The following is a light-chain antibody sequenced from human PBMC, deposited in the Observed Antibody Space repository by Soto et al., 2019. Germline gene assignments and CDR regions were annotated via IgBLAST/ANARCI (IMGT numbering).Light chain of an antibody. CDR3: QHSNDYSRM. CDR1: QSVDTW. J-gene: IGKJ1*01. Sequence: DIQMTQSPSTLSASIGDRVTITCRASQSVDTWLALYQQKPGKAPKLLIYKASSLQTGVPSRFSGSGSGTEFTITICSLQHDDFATYYCQHSNDYSRMFGQGTKVEIK. V-gene: IGKV1-5*03. CDR2: KAS.